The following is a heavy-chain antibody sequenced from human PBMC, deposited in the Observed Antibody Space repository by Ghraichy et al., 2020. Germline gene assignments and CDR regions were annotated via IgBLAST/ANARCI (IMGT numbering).Heavy chain of an antibody. D-gene: IGHD5-24*01. CDR1: GFTFSSFA. CDR2: VSGSGGIT. CDR3: AKDWLMATGGTFDS. Sequence: GSLNISCEASGFTFSSFAMNWVRQAPGKGLEWVSSVSGSGGITHYADSVKGRFSVSRDNSRKRLYLQMNNLRAEDTAVYYCAKDWLMATGGTFDSWGQGSLVTVSS. V-gene: IGHV3-23*01. J-gene: IGHJ4*02.